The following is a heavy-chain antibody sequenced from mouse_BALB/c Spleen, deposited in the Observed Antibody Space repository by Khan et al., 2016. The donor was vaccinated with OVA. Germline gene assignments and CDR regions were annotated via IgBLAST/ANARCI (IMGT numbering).Heavy chain of an antibody. CDR2: INPSTGYT. D-gene: IGHD1-1*01. V-gene: IGHV1-7*01. J-gene: IGHJ2*01. Sequence: QVQLKQSGAELAKPGASVKLSCKASGYTFTSYWMYWVKQRPGQGLEWIGYINPSTGYTEYNQKFKDKATLTADKSSSTAYMQLSSLTSEDSAVYYCARRGLRWDFDYWGQGTTLTVSS. CDR3: ARRGLRWDFDY. CDR1: GYTFTSYW.